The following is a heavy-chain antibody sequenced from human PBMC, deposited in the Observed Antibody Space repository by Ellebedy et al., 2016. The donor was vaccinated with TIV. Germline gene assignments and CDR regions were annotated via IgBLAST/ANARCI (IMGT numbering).Heavy chain of an antibody. CDR3: ASLEMATILNAFEN. V-gene: IGHV4-34*01. D-gene: IGHD5-24*01. Sequence: MPSETLSLTCAVYGGSFSGYFWTWIRQPPGKGLEWIGEINHGGSTNYNPSLKSRVSTSVDTSKNQSSLKLSSLIAADTAVYYWASLEMATILNAFENWGQGTKVTVSP. J-gene: IGHJ3*02. CDR1: GGSFSGYF. CDR2: INHGGST.